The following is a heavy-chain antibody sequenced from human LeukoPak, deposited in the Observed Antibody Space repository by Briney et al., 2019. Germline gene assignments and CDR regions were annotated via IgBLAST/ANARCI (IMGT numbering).Heavy chain of an antibody. CDR2: ISGSGGST. J-gene: IGHJ3*02. V-gene: IGHV3-23*01. CDR3: AKDLRPYCSGGSCYVAFDI. CDR1: GFIFRDYE. D-gene: IGHD2-15*01. Sequence: GGSLRLSCAASGFIFRDYEMNWVRQAPGKGLEWVSAISGSGGSTYYADSVKGRFTISRDNSKNTLYLQMNSLRAEDTAVYYCAKDLRPYCSGGSCYVAFDIWGQGTMVTVSS.